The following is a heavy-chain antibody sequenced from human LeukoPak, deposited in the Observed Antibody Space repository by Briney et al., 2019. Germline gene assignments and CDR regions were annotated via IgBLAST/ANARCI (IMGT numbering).Heavy chain of an antibody. CDR3: AKGGSGSYVWFDP. J-gene: IGHJ5*02. CDR1: GFTFSSYS. V-gene: IGHV3-21*01. D-gene: IGHD3-10*01. CDR2: ISGSGDYI. Sequence: PGGSLRLSCVASGFTFSSYSMNWVRQAPRKGLEWVSSISGSGDYIYYTDSVKDRFTISRDNSKNSVFLHMNSLRAEDTAVYYCAKGGSGSYVWFDPWGQGALVTVSS.